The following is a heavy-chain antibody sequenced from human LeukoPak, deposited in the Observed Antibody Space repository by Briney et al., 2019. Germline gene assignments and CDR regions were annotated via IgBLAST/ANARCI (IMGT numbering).Heavy chain of an antibody. CDR1: GFTFTTYA. CDR2: ISGSGGST. CDR3: AKDYCGGDCYWVAFDI. Sequence: PGGSLRLSCAASGFTFTTYAMSWVCQAPGKGLEWVSSISGSGGSTYYADSVKGRFTISRDNSKNTLYLQMNSLRAEDTAVYYCAKDYCGGDCYWVAFDIWGQGTMVTVSS. J-gene: IGHJ3*02. V-gene: IGHV3-23*01. D-gene: IGHD2-21*01.